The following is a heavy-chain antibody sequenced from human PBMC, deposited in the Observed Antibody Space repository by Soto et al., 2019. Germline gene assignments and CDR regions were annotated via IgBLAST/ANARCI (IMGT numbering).Heavy chain of an antibody. V-gene: IGHV3-15*01. CDR1: GFTFSNAW. CDR3: TTGEIGIAAARFYYYYGMDV. J-gene: IGHJ6*02. CDR2: IKSKTDGGTR. D-gene: IGHD6-25*01. Sequence: EVQLVESGGGLVKPGGSLRLSCAASGFTFSNAWMSWVRQAPGKGLEWVGRIKSKTDGGTRDYAAPVKGRFTISRDDSKNKLYLQMNSLKTEDTAVYYCTTGEIGIAAARFYYYYGMDVWGQGTTVTVSS.